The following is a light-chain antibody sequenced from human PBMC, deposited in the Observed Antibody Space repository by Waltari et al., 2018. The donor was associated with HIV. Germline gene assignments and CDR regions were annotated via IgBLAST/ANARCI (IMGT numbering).Light chain of an antibody. V-gene: IGKV3-15*01. CDR1: QSINNN. CDR2: GAS. Sequence: DILMTQSPATLSVSPGDRSTLSCSASQSINNNLAWYQQKPGQAPRLLIYGASTGATGVPARFSGSGSGTEFTLTISSLQSEDFAVYYCQQYNNWPGITFGPGTKVDIK. CDR3: QQYNNWPGIT. J-gene: IGKJ3*01.